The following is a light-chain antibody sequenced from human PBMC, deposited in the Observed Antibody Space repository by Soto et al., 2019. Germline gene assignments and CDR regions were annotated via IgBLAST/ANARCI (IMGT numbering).Light chain of an antibody. CDR3: QQYNSYSLT. V-gene: IGKV1-5*03. CDR1: QSISSW. J-gene: IGKJ4*01. Sequence: DIQMTQSPSTLSASVGDRVTITCRASQSISSWLAWYQQKPGKAPKLLIYKASSLESGVPSRFSGSGSGTEFPLTISSLQPDDFATYYRQQYNSYSLTLGGGTKVEIK. CDR2: KAS.